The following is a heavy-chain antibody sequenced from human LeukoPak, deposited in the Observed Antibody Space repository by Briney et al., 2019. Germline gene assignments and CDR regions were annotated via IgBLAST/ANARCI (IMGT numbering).Heavy chain of an antibody. J-gene: IGHJ4*02. Sequence: PGGSLRLSCAASGLTFSSYAMSWVRQAPGEGLEWVSAISGSGGSTYYADSVKGRFTISRDNSKNTLYLQMNSLRAEDTAVYYCAKTNGSGWYQRTIDYWGQGTLVTVTS. V-gene: IGHV3-23*01. D-gene: IGHD6-19*01. CDR1: GLTFSSYA. CDR2: ISGSGGST. CDR3: AKTNGSGWYQRTIDY.